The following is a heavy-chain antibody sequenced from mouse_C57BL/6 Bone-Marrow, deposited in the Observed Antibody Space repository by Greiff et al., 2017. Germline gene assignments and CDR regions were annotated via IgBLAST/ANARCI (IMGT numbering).Heavy chain of an antibody. CDR3: ARYHGSSRAFAY. CDR1: GYTFTSYW. J-gene: IGHJ3*01. D-gene: IGHD1-1*01. CDR2: IDPSDSYT. Sequence: QVQLQQSGAELVMPGASVKLSCKASGYTFTSYWMHWVKQRPGQGLEWIGEIDPSDSYTNYNQKFKGKSTLTVDKSSSTAYMQLSSLTSEDSAVYYCARYHGSSRAFAYWGQGTLVTVSA. V-gene: IGHV1-69*01.